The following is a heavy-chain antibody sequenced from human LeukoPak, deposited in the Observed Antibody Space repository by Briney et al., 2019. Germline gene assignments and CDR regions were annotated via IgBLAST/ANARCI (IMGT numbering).Heavy chain of an antibody. CDR3: ARAEGIAAAGKDYYYMDV. CDR2: IYTSGST. J-gene: IGHJ6*03. D-gene: IGHD6-13*01. CDR1: GGSISSYY. Sequence: PSETLSLTCTVSGGSISSYYWSWIRQPAGKGLEWIGRIYTSGSTNYNPSLKSRVTMSVDTSKNQFSLKLSSVTAADTAVYYCARAEGIAAAGKDYYYMDVWGKGTTVTVSS. V-gene: IGHV4-4*07.